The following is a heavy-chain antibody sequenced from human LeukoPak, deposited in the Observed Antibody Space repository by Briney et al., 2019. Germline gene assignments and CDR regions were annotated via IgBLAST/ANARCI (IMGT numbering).Heavy chain of an antibody. D-gene: IGHD3-22*01. V-gene: IGHV3-21*01. Sequence: GGSLRLSCAASGFTFSSYSMNWVRQAPGKGLEWVSSISSSSSYIYYADSVKGRFTISRDNAKNSLYLQMNSLRAEDTAVYYCARRAYYYDSSGYLDYWGQGTLSPSPQ. CDR3: ARRAYYYDSSGYLDY. J-gene: IGHJ4*02. CDR1: GFTFSSYS. CDR2: ISSSSSYI.